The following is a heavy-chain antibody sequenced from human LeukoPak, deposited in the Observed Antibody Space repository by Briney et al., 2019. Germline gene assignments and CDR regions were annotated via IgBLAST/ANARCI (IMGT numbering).Heavy chain of an antibody. V-gene: IGHV4-59*01. CDR3: ARDAYGGNPPYFDC. J-gene: IGHJ4*02. D-gene: IGHD4-23*01. CDR2: IYYSGST. Sequence: SETLSLTCTVSGGSISSYYWSWIRQPPGKGLEWIGYIYYSGSTNYNPSLNSRVTISVDTSENQFSLKLSSVTAADTAVYYCARDAYGGNPPYFDCWGQGTLVTVSS. CDR1: GGSISSYY.